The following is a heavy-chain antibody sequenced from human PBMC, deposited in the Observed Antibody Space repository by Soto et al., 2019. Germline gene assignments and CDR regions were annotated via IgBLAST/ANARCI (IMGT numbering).Heavy chain of an antibody. CDR2: INHSGST. CDR3: ARRLYHDFWSGYYSFDY. D-gene: IGHD3-3*01. Sequence: PSETLSLTCAVYGGSFSGYYWSWIRQPPGKGLEWIGEINHSGSTNYNPSLKSRVTISVDTSKNQFSLKLSSVTAADTAVYYCARRLYHDFWSGYYSFDYWGQGTLVTSPQ. CDR1: GGSFSGYY. V-gene: IGHV4-34*01. J-gene: IGHJ4*02.